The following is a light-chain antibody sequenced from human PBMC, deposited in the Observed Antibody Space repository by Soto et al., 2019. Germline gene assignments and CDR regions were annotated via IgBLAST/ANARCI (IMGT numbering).Light chain of an antibody. CDR3: QQYGSSGT. CDR1: QSVSSN. Sequence: EIVMTQSPATLSVSPGERFTLSCRSSQSVSSNLAWYQQKPGQSPRLLIYGASNRATGIPDRFSGSGSGTDFTLTISRLEPEDFAVYYCQQYGSSGTFGQGTKVDI. J-gene: IGKJ1*01. CDR2: GAS. V-gene: IGKV3-20*01.